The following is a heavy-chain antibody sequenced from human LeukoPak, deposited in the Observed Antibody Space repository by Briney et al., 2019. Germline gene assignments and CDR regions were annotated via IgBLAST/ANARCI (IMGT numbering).Heavy chain of an antibody. CDR3: ARCDDIVVVPAAMQEDY. Sequence: PGGSLRLSCAASGFTFSSYSMNWVRQAPGKGLEWVSYISSSSSTIYYADSVKGRFTISRDNAKNSLYLQMNSLRAEDTAVYYCARCDDIVVVPAAMQEDYWGQGTLVTVSS. CDR1: GFTFSSYS. V-gene: IGHV3-48*04. D-gene: IGHD2-2*01. J-gene: IGHJ4*02. CDR2: ISSSSSTI.